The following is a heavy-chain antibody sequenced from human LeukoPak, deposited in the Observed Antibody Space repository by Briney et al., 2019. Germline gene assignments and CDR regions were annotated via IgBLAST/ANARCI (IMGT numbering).Heavy chain of an antibody. V-gene: IGHV3-23*01. Sequence: GGSLRLSCAASGFSINTYTMYWVRQAPGQGLEWVSGIRNSDGMTYYADSVRGRFTISTDNSKNPLYLQMNSLRAEDTALYYCAKGLERESRLDSWGQGTLVTVSS. J-gene: IGHJ4*02. CDR3: AKGLERESRLDS. CDR2: IRNSDGMT. CDR1: GFSINTYT. D-gene: IGHD1-1*01.